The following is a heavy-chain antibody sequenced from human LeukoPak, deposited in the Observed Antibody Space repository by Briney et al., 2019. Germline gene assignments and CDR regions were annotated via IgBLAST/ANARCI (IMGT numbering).Heavy chain of an antibody. Sequence: GASVKVSCKASGYTFTSYDIHWVRQATGQGLEWMGLMNPNRGDTDYAQKFQGRVTMTRDTSISTAYMELSSLRSEDTAVYYCAGYRSAMGLFLDYWGQGTLVTVSS. J-gene: IGHJ4*02. V-gene: IGHV1-8*01. D-gene: IGHD5-18*01. CDR1: GYTFTSYD. CDR2: MNPNRGDT. CDR3: AGYRSAMGLFLDY.